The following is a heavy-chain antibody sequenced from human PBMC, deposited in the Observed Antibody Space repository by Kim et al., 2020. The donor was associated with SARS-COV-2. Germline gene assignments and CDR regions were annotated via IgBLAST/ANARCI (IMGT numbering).Heavy chain of an antibody. V-gene: IGHV3-30*18. CDR3: AKTGCSGGSCQVYFDY. J-gene: IGHJ4*02. Sequence: GGSLRLSCAASGFTFSSYGMHWVRQAPGKGLEWVAVISYDGSNKYYADSVKGRFTISRDNSKNTLYLQMNSLRAEDTAVYYCAKTGCSGGSCQVYFDYWGQGTLVTVSS. CDR1: GFTFSSYG. D-gene: IGHD2-15*01. CDR2: ISYDGSNK.